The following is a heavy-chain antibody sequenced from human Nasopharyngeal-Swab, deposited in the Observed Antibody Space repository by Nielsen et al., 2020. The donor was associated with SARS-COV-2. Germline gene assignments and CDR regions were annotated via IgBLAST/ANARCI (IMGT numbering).Heavy chain of an antibody. Sequence: GGSLRLSCAASGFTFSSYWMSWVRQAPGKGLEWVAYIKEDGSEKYFVDSVKGRFTISRDNAKNSLYLQMNSLRAEDTAVYYCARDYTRFDYWGQGTLATVSS. J-gene: IGHJ4*02. CDR1: GFTFSSYW. CDR2: IKEDGSEK. D-gene: IGHD3-16*01. CDR3: ARDYTRFDY. V-gene: IGHV3-7*05.